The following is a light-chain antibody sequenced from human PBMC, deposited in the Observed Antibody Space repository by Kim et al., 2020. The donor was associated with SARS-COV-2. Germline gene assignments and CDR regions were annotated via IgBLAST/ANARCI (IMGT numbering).Light chain of an antibody. V-gene: IGLV1-40*01. Sequence: VTISGTGSSSNIGAGYDVHWYQQLPGTAPQLLIYGNSNRPSGVPDRFSGSKSGTSASLAITGLQAEDEADYYCQSYDSSLNGHVIFGGGTQLTVL. J-gene: IGLJ2*01. CDR1: SSNIGAGYD. CDR3: QSYDSSLNGHVI. CDR2: GNS.